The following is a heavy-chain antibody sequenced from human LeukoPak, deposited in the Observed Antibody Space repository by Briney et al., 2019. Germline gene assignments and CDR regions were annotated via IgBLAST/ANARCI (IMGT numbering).Heavy chain of an antibody. D-gene: IGHD3-10*01. CDR3: ARGWDYYGSGSYYNWFDP. CDR1: GGSISTSTYY. J-gene: IGHJ5*02. Sequence: SETLSLTCTVSGGSISTSTYYWGWIRQPPGKGLEWIGYIYYSGSTNYNPSLKSRVTISVDTSKNQFSLKLSSVTAADTAVYYCARGWDYYGSGSYYNWFDPWGQGTLVTVSS. CDR2: IYYSGST. V-gene: IGHV4-61*05.